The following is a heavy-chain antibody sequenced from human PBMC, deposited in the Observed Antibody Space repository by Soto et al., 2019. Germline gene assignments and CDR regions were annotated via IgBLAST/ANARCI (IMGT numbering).Heavy chain of an antibody. D-gene: IGHD3-3*01. CDR2: INPATGAA. J-gene: IGHJ3*02. CDR3: ARGGGVGVAGSAAFDM. Sequence: QLHLVQSGAVVKKPGASVTVSCSASGYPVTAYYMHWVRQAPGRGLEWMGGINPATGAAKYKQTFQGRVTITRDTSTSTGFMELSGLTSEDTAVFYWARGGGVGVAGSAAFDMWGQGTLVTVSS. CDR1: GYPVTAYY. V-gene: IGHV1-2*02.